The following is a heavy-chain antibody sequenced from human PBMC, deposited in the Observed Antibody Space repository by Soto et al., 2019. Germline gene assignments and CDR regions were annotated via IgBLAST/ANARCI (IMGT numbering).Heavy chain of an antibody. Sequence: SETLSLTCTVSGGSISSDYWSWIRQPPGKGLEWVGYVYNNVGTKYNPSLKSRVTISVDTSNNQFSLKLTSVTAADTAVYYCARGYYYDTSGYYSAFDIWGQGTMVTVSS. V-gene: IGHV4-59*01. CDR3: ARGYYYDTSGYYSAFDI. D-gene: IGHD3-22*01. CDR1: GGSISSDY. J-gene: IGHJ3*02. CDR2: VYNNVGT.